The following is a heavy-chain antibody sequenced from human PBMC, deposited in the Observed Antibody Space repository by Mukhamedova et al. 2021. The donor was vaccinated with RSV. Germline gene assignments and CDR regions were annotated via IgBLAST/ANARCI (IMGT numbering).Heavy chain of an antibody. CDR2: ISGSGGST. J-gene: IGHJ4*02. CDR3: AKNVLLWFGELDY. Sequence: VSAISGSGGSTYYADSVKGRFTISRDNSKNTLYLQMNSPRAEDTAVYYCAKNVLLWFGELDYWGQGTLVTVSS. D-gene: IGHD3-10*01. V-gene: IGHV3-23*01.